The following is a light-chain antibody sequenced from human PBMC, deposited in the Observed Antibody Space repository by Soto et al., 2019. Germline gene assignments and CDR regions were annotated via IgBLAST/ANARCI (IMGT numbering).Light chain of an antibody. J-gene: IGKJ4*01. CDR2: GAS. Sequence: IQVTQSPCSLSASVGDRVTFTCRATQTIGSHLNWYQQKPGTAPKLLIYGASNLHGGVPSRFSGFGSGTDFSLTISSLRPEDFATYYCLQTHSLPVAFGGGTKV. CDR1: QTIGSH. CDR3: LQTHSLPVA. V-gene: IGKV1-39*01.